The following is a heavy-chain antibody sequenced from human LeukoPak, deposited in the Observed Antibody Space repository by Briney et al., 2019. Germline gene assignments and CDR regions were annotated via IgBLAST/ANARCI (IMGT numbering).Heavy chain of an antibody. CDR1: GGSISSYY. V-gene: IGHV4-4*08. CDR3: AREGPGVRGGFDY. D-gene: IGHD3-10*01. CDR2: IYTSGST. J-gene: IGHJ4*02. Sequence: PSETLSLTCTVSGGSISSYYWTWIRQPPGKGLEWIGYIYTSGSTNYNPSLKSRVTMSVDTSKNQFSLKLSSVTAADTAVYYCAREGPGVRGGFDYWGQGTLVTVSS.